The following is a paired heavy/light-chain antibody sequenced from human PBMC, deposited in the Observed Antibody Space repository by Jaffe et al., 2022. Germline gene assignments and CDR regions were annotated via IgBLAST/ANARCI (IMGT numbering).Light chain of an antibody. CDR1: SSNIGNNY. J-gene: IGLJ2*01. CDR2: ENN. Sequence: QSVLTQPPSVSAAPGQKVTISCSGSSSNIGNNYVSWYQQLPGTAPKLLIYENNKRPSGIPDRFSGSKSGTSATLGITGLQTGDEADYYCGTWDSSLSAKVFGGGTKLTVL. CDR3: GTWDSSLSAKV. V-gene: IGLV1-51*02.
Heavy chain of an antibody. J-gene: IGHJ4*02. CDR2: MNPNSGNT. V-gene: IGHV1-8*01. CDR3: ARSRARNYDYIWGSYRLGLGYFDY. CDR1: GYTFTSYD. Sequence: QVQLVQSGAEVKKPGASVKVSCKASGYTFTSYDINWVRQATGQGLEWMGWMNPNSGNTGYAQKFQGRVTMTRNTSISTAYMELSSLRSEDTAVYYCARSRARNYDYIWGSYRLGLGYFDYWGQGTLVTVSS. D-gene: IGHD3-16*02.